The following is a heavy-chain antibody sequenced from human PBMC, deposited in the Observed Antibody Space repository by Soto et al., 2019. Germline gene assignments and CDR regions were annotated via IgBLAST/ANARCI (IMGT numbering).Heavy chain of an antibody. D-gene: IGHD5-12*01. CDR3: WMATGGWY. J-gene: IGHJ4*02. Sequence: EVQLLESGGGLAQSGGSLRLSCVASGFTFSAHAMSWIRQAPGKGLEWVSTTSASGSSTDYADSVKGRFTISRDNSKNSLFLQMNSLRAEDAAVYYCWMATGGWYWGQGALVTVSS. CDR2: TSASGSST. CDR1: GFTFSAHA. V-gene: IGHV3-23*01.